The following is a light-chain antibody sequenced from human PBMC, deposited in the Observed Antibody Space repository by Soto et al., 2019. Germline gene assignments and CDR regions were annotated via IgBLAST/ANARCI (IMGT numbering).Light chain of an antibody. CDR1: QSVSSN. Sequence: EIVMTQSPATLSVSPGERATLSCRASQSVSSNLAWYQQRPGQAPRLLIYGASTRVLGVPARFSGSGSGTEFTLTISSLESEDFAVYYCQQDNDWPLFGGGTKVEIK. V-gene: IGKV3-15*01. J-gene: IGKJ4*01. CDR2: GAS. CDR3: QQDNDWPL.